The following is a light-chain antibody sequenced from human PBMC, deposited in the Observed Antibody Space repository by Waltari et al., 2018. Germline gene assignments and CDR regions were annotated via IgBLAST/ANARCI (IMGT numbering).Light chain of an antibody. J-gene: IGKJ3*01. V-gene: IGKV4-1*01. CDR2: WAS. CDR3: LQHYTTPVT. CDR1: QDVTNS. Sequence: DIVMTQSPECLGVSLGERATINCKSSQDVTNSLSWYKQQPGQPPELLIYWASTRESGVPDRFRGSGFGTDFTLTIRSLQAEDVAVYYCLQHYTTPVTFGPGTRVDI.